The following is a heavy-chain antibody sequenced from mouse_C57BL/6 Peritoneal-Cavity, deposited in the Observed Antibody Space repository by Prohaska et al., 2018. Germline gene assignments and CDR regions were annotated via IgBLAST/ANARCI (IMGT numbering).Heavy chain of an antibody. V-gene: IGHV1-52*01. D-gene: IGHD2-1*01. J-gene: IGHJ1*03. Sequence: QVQLQQPGAELVRPGSSVKLSCKASGYTFTSYWMHWVKQRPIQGIEWIDNIVYSYSENHYNQKFKNKATVTVDNASSTAYMQLSSLTSEDSAVYYCAIYDGNYWYFDVWGTGTTVTVSS. CDR3: AIYDGNYWYFDV. CDR2: IVYSYSEN. CDR1: GYTFTSYW.